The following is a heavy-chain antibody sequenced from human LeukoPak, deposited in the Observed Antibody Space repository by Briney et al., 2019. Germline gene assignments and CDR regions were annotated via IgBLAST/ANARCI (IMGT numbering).Heavy chain of an antibody. Sequence: SETLSLTCAVYGGSFSGYYWSWIRQPPGKGLEWIGEINHSGSTNYNPSLKSRVTISVDTSKNQFSLKLSSVTAADTTVYYCARGSAVLRFFPIWGQGTMVTVSS. CDR2: INHSGST. V-gene: IGHV4-34*01. CDR1: GGSFSGYY. J-gene: IGHJ3*02. D-gene: IGHD3-3*01. CDR3: ARGSAVLRFFPI.